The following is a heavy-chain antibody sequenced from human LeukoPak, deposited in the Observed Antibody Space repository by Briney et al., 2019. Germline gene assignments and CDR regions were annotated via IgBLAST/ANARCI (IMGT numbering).Heavy chain of an antibody. CDR2: IVSDGSEK. CDR3: AKLSEYSFDS. D-gene: IGHD6-6*01. V-gene: IGHV3-7*01. CDR1: GFTFSGYW. J-gene: IGHJ4*02. Sequence: PGGSLSLSCTASGFTFSGYWMTGARHPPGKGLEWVANIVSDGSEKYYVSSVKGRFTVSRHNTKNSLSLQLISLRAEDTAVYYCAKLSEYSFDSRGQGTQVTVSS.